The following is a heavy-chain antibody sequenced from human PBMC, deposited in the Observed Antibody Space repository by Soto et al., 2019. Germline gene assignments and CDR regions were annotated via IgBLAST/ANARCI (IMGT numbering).Heavy chain of an antibody. J-gene: IGHJ3*02. CDR2: ISGSGGST. V-gene: IGHV3-23*01. CDR1: GFTFSSYA. Sequence: GGSLSLSCAASGFTFSSYAMSWVRHAPGKGLEWVSAISGSGGSTYYADSVKGRFTISRDNSKNTLYLQMNSLRAEDTAVYYCAKDRAKTYYYDSSAEGAFDIWGQGTMVTVSS. D-gene: IGHD3-22*01. CDR3: AKDRAKTYYYDSSAEGAFDI.